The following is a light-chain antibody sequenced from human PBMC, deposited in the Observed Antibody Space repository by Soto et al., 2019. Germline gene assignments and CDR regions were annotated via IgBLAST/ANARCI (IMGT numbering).Light chain of an antibody. CDR1: QSVSSSY. CDR3: QQYGSSPFT. V-gene: IGKV3-20*01. CDR2: GAS. Sequence: EIVLTQSPGTLSLSPGERATLSCRASQSVSSSYLAWYQQKPGQAPRLLIYGASSRPTGIPDRCSGSGSGTDFTLTISRLEPEDFAVYYCQQYGSSPFTFCPGTKVDIK. J-gene: IGKJ3*01.